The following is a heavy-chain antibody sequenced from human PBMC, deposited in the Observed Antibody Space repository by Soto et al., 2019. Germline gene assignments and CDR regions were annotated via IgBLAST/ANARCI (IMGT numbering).Heavy chain of an antibody. J-gene: IGHJ4*02. CDR2: IFHDGTA. V-gene: IGHV4-31*03. CDR1: GGSISSGGYY. CDR3: ARLVYDTRLNYMYFDF. Sequence: SETLSLTCTVSGGSISSGGYYWSWIRQHPGKGLEYIGEIFHDGTANYYPSFERRVAISVDTSKNQFSLKLTSVTAADTAIYFCARLVYDTRLNYMYFDFWGQGALVTVSS. D-gene: IGHD2-8*01.